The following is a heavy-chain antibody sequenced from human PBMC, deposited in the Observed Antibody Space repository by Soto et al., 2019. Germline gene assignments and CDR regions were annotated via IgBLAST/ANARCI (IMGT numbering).Heavy chain of an antibody. CDR1: GFTFSSYA. CDR3: ARDHGYSYGYYYYGMDV. D-gene: IGHD5-18*01. CDR2: ISYDGSNK. Sequence: QVQLVESGGGVVQPGRSQRLSCAASGFTFSSYAMHWVRQAPGKGLEWVAVISYDGSNKYYADSVKGRFTISRDNSKNTLYLQMNSLRAEDTAVYYCARDHGYSYGYYYYGMDVWGQGTTVTVSS. V-gene: IGHV3-30-3*01. J-gene: IGHJ6*02.